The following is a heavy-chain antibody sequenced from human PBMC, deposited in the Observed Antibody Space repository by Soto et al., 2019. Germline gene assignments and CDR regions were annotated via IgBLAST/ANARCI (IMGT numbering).Heavy chain of an antibody. D-gene: IGHD3-16*01. J-gene: IGHJ4*02. CDR3: AKWHTYNYDSLAFSGFDC. CDR2: ISGGDGSP. Sequence: PGGSLRLSCVASGFTVSSYAMTWVRQAPGKGLEWVSAISGGDGSPSYADSVKGRFTISGDNSKNTLYLHMNSLRADDTAAYYCAKWHTYNYDSLAFSGFDCWGQGTQVTVSS. CDR1: GFTVSSYA. V-gene: IGHV3-23*01.